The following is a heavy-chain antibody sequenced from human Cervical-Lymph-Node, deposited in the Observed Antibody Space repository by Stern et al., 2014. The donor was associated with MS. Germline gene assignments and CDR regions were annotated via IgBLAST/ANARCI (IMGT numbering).Heavy chain of an antibody. V-gene: IGHV1-24*01. CDR2: FDPEHGEP. J-gene: IGHJ6*02. CDR3: ATHRGRVTYYYGMDV. Sequence: QVQLVQSGAEVKKPGASVKVSCEVSGYTLSEISMHWVRQAPGKGLEWMGGFDPEHGEPLYAQKFQGRVTMAEDKSTDTAYMELSSLRSEDTAVYYCATHRGRVTYYYGMDVWGQGTTVTVSS. D-gene: IGHD2-21*02. CDR1: GYTLSEIS.